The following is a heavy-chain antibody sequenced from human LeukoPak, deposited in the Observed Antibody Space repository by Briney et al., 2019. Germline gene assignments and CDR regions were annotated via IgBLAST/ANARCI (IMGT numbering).Heavy chain of an antibody. CDR1: GGSISSSSYY. J-gene: IGHJ4*02. Sequence: SETLSLTCTVSGGSISSSSYYWGWIRQPPGKGLEWIGSISYSGSTYYNPSLKSGVTISVDTSKNQFSLKVTSVTAADTAVYYCARINRYSSSSPFDYWGQGTLLTVSS. CDR3: ARINRYSSSSPFDY. V-gene: IGHV4-39*01. CDR2: ISYSGST. D-gene: IGHD6-6*01.